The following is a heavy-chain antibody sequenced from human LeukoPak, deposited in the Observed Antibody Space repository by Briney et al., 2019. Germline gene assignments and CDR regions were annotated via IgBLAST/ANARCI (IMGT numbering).Heavy chain of an antibody. CDR3: ARDPYKNKDYSNYGAFDI. V-gene: IGHV3-7*01. CDR2: IKYDGREI. Sequence: GGSLRLSCAASGFTFSSYAMSWVRQAPGKGLEWVASIKYDGREIQYVDSVKGRFTISRDNAKRSLYLEMTSLRVEDTAVFYCARDPYKNKDYSNYGAFDIWGQGTMVTVSS. J-gene: IGHJ3*02. CDR1: GFTFSSYA. D-gene: IGHD4-11*01.